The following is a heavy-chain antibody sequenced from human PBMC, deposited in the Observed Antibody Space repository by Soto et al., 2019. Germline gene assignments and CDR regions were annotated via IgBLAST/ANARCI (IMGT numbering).Heavy chain of an antibody. D-gene: IGHD2-15*01. Sequence: SETLSLTCAVSSGSISSSNWWSWVRQPPGKGLEWIGEIYHSGSTNYNPSLKSRVTISVDKSKNQFSLKLSSVTAADTAVYYCARTRIPDPPPPRYYYYYMDVGGKGPRVTVS. J-gene: IGHJ6*03. CDR1: SGSISSSNW. V-gene: IGHV4-4*02. CDR2: IYHSGST. CDR3: ARTRIPDPPPPRYYYYYMDV.